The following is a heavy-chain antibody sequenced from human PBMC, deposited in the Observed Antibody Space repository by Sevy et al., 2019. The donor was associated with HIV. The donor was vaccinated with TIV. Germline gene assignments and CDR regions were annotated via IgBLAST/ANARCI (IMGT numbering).Heavy chain of an antibody. D-gene: IGHD1-26*01. CDR2: IYSNGHI. CDR3: AGENAWGRGYS. Sequence: SETLSLTCTVSGGSITSLYWNWIRQPPGKGLEWIANIYSNGHINYNPSLKIRVTLSLATSKNQFSLRLSSVTAADTAMYYCAGENAWGRGYSWGQGTLVTVSS. CDR1: GGSITSLY. J-gene: IGHJ4*02. V-gene: IGHV4-59*08.